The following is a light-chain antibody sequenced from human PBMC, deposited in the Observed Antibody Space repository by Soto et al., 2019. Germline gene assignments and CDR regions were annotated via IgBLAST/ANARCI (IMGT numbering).Light chain of an antibody. CDR1: QSIGGR. Sequence: DIQMTQSPSTLSASVGDRVTITCRASQSIGGRLAWYQQKPGKAPKLLIYEASVLQNGVPSRFSGSGSGTEFTLAIDSLQPDDFATYYCQEHNSYIPTFGPGTKVEIK. J-gene: IGKJ1*01. V-gene: IGKV1-5*03. CDR3: QEHNSYIPT. CDR2: EAS.